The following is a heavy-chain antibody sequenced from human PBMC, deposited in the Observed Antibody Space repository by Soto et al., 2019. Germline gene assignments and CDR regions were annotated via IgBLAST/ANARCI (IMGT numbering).Heavy chain of an antibody. V-gene: IGHV4-59*01. Sequence: QLQLQESGPGLVKPSETLSLTCTVSGGSISSYYWSWIRQPPGKGLEWIGYIYYSGSTKYNPSLKSRVTISVDTSKNQFSLKLNSVTAADTALYYCAREAGGSFYQGNSNWFDPWGQGTLVTVSS. D-gene: IGHD2-15*01. CDR1: GGSISSYY. CDR2: IYYSGST. J-gene: IGHJ5*02. CDR3: AREAGGSFYQGNSNWFDP.